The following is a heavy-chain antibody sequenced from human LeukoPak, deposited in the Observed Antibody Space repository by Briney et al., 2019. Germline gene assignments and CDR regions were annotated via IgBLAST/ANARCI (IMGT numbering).Heavy chain of an antibody. CDR3: ARDEIAVAGLFDY. D-gene: IGHD6-19*01. Sequence: PGRSLRLSCAASGFTFSSYAMHWVRQAPGKGLEWVAVISYDGSNKYYADSVKGRFTISRDNSRNTLYLQMNSLRAEDTAVYYCARDEIAVAGLFDYWGQGTLVTVSS. V-gene: IGHV3-30-3*01. J-gene: IGHJ4*02. CDR2: ISYDGSNK. CDR1: GFTFSSYA.